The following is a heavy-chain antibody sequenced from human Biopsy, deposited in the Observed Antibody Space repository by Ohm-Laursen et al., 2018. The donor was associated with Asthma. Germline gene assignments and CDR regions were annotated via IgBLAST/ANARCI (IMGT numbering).Heavy chain of an antibody. D-gene: IGHD3-10*01. V-gene: IGHV1-18*01. J-gene: IGHJ6*02. CDR2: IRVYNGNT. CDR3: ARAVDYSHYYGIDV. Sequence: ASVKVSCKTSGYTFNSAGITWVRQAPGQGLEWMGWIRVYNGNTKVAQKLQDRVTMITDTSTSTAYMGLRSLRSDDTAVYFCARAVDYSHYYGIDVWGQGTTVTVS. CDR1: GYTFNSAG.